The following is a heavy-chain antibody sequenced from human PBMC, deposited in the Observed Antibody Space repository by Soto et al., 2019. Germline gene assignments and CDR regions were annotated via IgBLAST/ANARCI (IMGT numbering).Heavy chain of an antibody. CDR3: VRTARQGAVAPHWFDR. D-gene: IGHD2-21*02. CDR1: GASIRSTAYY. CDR2: VYYTGST. V-gene: IGHV4-30-4*01. Sequence: SETLSLTCTVSGASIRSTAYYWSWIRQAPGKGLDWFGYVYYTGSTYYNPSLMSRLTISVDTSKNQFSLKLTSVTAAETAVYYCVRTARQGAVAPHWFDRWGQGTQVTVSS. J-gene: IGHJ5*02.